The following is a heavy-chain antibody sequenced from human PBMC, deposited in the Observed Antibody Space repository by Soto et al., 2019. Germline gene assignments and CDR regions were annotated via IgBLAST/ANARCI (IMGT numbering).Heavy chain of an antibody. V-gene: IGHV1-18*01. Sequence: QVPLVQSGAEVKKPGASVKVSCKASGYTFTSYGISWVRQVPGQGLEWMGWISTYSGDTNYAQNLQGRVTMTTDTSTSTAYMELRSLRSDDTAVYYCARDEACSSTSCYQWRSGDWFDPWGQGTLVTVSS. CDR3: ARDEACSSTSCYQWRSGDWFDP. D-gene: IGHD2-2*01. CDR1: GYTFTSYG. CDR2: ISTYSGDT. J-gene: IGHJ5*02.